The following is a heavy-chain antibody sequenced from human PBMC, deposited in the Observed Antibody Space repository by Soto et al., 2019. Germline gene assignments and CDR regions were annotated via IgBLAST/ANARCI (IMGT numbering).Heavy chain of an antibody. CDR3: ARRVFWRKAVYYMDV. CDR2: IFDTGST. Sequence: SETLSLTCTVSGGSISSFYWSWIRQPPGKGLEWIGYIFDTGSTNYNPSLKSRVTITVDTSKNQFSLKLSSVTAADTSVYYCARRVFWRKAVYYMDVWGKGTTVTVSS. D-gene: IGHD3-3*01. CDR1: GGSISSFY. J-gene: IGHJ6*03. V-gene: IGHV4-59*08.